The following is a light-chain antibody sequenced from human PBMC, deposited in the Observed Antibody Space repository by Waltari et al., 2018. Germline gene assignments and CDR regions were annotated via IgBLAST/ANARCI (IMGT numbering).Light chain of an antibody. J-gene: IGKJ1*01. V-gene: IGKV1-6*01. Sequence: AIQMTQSPSSLSASVGDKVTITCRACQGIRYDLGWDQQKPGKAPKILIYAASSLQSGVPSRFSGGGAGTEFTLTISSLQPEDFATYYCLQDYNYPWTFGQGTKVEIK. CDR1: QGIRYD. CDR2: AAS. CDR3: LQDYNYPWT.